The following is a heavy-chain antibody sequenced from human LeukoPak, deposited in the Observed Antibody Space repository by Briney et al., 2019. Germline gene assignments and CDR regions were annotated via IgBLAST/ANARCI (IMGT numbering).Heavy chain of an antibody. J-gene: IGHJ5*02. D-gene: IGHD3-10*01. CDR3: ARYGSGSTWFDP. CDR2: INYSGST. CDR1: GGSISSVTSQ. Sequence: SQTLSLTCTVSGGSISSVTSQWGWIREPPGKGLEWIGYINYSGSTYYSPSLKSRVTISVDTSKNQFFLKLSSVTAADTAVYYCARYGSGSTWFDPWGQGTLVTVSS. V-gene: IGHV4-30-4*01.